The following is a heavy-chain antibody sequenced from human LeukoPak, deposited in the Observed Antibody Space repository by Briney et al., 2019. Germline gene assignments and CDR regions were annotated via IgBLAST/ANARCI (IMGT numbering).Heavy chain of an antibody. CDR1: GFTFDDYA. Sequence: GRSLRLSCAASGFTFDDYAMHWVRQAPGKGLEWVSGISWNRGSIGYADSVKGRFTISRDNSKNTLYLQMNSLRAEDTAVYYCARVYSYGYYFDYWGQGTLVTVSS. CDR2: ISWNRGSI. V-gene: IGHV3-9*01. D-gene: IGHD5-18*01. CDR3: ARVYSYGYYFDY. J-gene: IGHJ4*02.